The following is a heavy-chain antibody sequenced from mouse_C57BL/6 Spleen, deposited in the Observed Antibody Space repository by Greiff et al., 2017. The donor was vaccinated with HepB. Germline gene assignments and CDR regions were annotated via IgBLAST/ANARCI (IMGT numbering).Heavy chain of an antibody. CDR2: ISYDGSN. V-gene: IGHV3-6*01. CDR1: GYSITSGYY. CDR3: ARVGNYWFAY. Sequence: ESGPGLVKPSQSLSLTCSVTGYSITSGYYWNWIRQFPGNKLEWMGYISYDGSNNYNPSLKNRISITRDTSKNQFFLKLNSVTTEDTATYYCARVGNYWFAYWGQGTLVTVSA. J-gene: IGHJ3*01. D-gene: IGHD2-1*01.